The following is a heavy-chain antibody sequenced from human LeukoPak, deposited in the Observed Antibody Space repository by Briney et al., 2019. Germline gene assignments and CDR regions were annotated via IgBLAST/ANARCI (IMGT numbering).Heavy chain of an antibody. CDR2: INHSGST. D-gene: IGHD6-13*01. CDR1: GGSFSGYY. Sequence: SETLSLTCAAYGGSFSGYYWSWIRQPPGKGLEWIGEINHSGSTNYNPSLKSRVTISVDTSKNQFSLKLSSATAADTAVYYCASLPRQAKYSSSWYHAAYWGQGTLVTVSS. V-gene: IGHV4-34*01. J-gene: IGHJ4*02. CDR3: ASLPRQAKYSSSWYHAAY.